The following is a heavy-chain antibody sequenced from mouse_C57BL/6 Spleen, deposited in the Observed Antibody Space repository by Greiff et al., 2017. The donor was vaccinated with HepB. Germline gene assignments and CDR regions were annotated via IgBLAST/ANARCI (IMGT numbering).Heavy chain of an antibody. CDR3: AREEAMDY. Sequence: VQWVESGAELARPGASVKLSCKASGYTFTSYGISWVKQRTGQGLEWIGEIYPRSGNTYYNEKFKGKDTLTADKSASTAYMELRSLTSEDSAVYFCAREEAMDYWGEGTSDTVSS. CDR1: GYTFTSYG. CDR2: IYPRSGNT. J-gene: IGHJ4*01. V-gene: IGHV1-81*01.